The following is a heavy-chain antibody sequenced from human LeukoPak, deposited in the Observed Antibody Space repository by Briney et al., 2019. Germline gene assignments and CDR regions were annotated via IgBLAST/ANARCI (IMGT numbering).Heavy chain of an antibody. V-gene: IGHV4-34*01. CDR3: ARRTSGYYYYGMDV. CDR2: INHSGST. D-gene: IGHD2-2*01. J-gene: IGHJ6*02. CDR1: GGSFSGYY. Sequence: SETLSLTCAVYGGSFSGYYWSRIRQPPGKGLEWIGEINHSGSTNYNPSLKSRVTISVDTSKNQFSLKLSSVTAADTAVHYCARRTSGYYYYGMDVWGQGTTVTVSS.